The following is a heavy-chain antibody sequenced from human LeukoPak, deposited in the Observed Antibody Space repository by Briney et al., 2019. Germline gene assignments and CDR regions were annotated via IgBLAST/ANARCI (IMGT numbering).Heavy chain of an antibody. CDR2: INPNSGDT. CDR1: GYTFIDYY. V-gene: IGHV1-2*02. D-gene: IGHD6-13*01. Sequence: ASVKVSCKASGYTFIDYYIHWVRQAPGQGLEWMGWINPNSGDTDSAQKFQGRVTMTRDTSISTAYMELSRLRSDDTAVYYCARDVGGIAPDYWGQGTLVTVSS. CDR3: ARDVGGIAPDY. J-gene: IGHJ4*02.